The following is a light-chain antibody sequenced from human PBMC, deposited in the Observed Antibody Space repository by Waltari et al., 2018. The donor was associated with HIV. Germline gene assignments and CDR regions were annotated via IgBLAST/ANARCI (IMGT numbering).Light chain of an antibody. CDR3: QSYDSRQSGFGV. CDR2: GNT. V-gene: IGLV1-40*01. J-gene: IGLJ3*02. Sequence: QSVLTQPPSVSGAPGQRVTISCTGSSTNIGAGNEVHWYQQLPGTAPKLLIYGNTNRPSGVSDRFSVSKSGTSASLAITGLQAEDEADYYCQSYDSRQSGFGVFGGGPTLTVL. CDR1: STNIGAGNE.